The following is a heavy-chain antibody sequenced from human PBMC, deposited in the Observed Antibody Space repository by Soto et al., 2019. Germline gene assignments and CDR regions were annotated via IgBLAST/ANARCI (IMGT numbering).Heavy chain of an antibody. CDR1: GYTFTSYG. CDR2: ISAYNGNT. Sequence: ASVTVSCKASGYTFTSYGISWVRQAPGQGLEWMGWISAYNGNTNYAQKLQGRVTMTTDTSTSTAYMELRSLRSDDTAVYYCARPTYSYCGGDCYSFPDYWGQGTLVTVSS. V-gene: IGHV1-18*01. D-gene: IGHD2-21*01. J-gene: IGHJ4*02. CDR3: ARPTYSYCGGDCYSFPDY.